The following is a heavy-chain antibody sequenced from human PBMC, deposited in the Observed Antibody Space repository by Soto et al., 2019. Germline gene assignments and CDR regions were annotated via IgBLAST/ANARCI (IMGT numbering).Heavy chain of an antibody. CDR1: GYTFTSYA. Sequence: ASVKVSCKASGYTFTSYAIHWVRQAPGQRLEWMGWINAGNGNTLYSQKFQGRLTITSDASASTAYMELSSLTSEDTAVYYCARGYMTCGDLRSPGLWGKGTLVTVSS. CDR3: ARGYMTCGDLRSPGL. CDR2: INAGNGNT. J-gene: IGHJ4*02. D-gene: IGHD3-10*01. V-gene: IGHV1-3*01.